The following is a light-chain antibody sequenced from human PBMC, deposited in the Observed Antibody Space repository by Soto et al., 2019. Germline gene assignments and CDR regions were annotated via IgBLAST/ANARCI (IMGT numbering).Light chain of an antibody. CDR2: GSS. Sequence: AIRLTQSPSSLSASTGHSVTITCRATQGISSFLAWYQQKPGKPPNLLNYGSSHLKSGVPSRLSGGGSGTDFTLTIRSLQSEDFATYYGLQYYTYPRFLGPGTKVDS. CDR3: LQYYTYPRF. CDR1: QGISSF. V-gene: IGKV1-8*01. J-gene: IGKJ3*01.